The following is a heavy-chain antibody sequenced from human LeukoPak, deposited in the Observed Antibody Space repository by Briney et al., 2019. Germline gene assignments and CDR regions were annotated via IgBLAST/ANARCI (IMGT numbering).Heavy chain of an antibody. CDR2: IRSKSNNYST. D-gene: IGHD3-22*01. V-gene: IGHV3-73*01. CDR3: AKDPRRDYDSGWLYYDQ. CDR1: GFTFSGSA. J-gene: IGHJ4*02. Sequence: GALRLSCAASGFTFSGSAMHWVRQASGKGLEWVGRIRSKSNNYSTADAASVNGRFNISRDNSKNTLYLQMNSLRAEDTALYFCAKDPRRDYDSGWLYYDQWGQGVQVTVSS.